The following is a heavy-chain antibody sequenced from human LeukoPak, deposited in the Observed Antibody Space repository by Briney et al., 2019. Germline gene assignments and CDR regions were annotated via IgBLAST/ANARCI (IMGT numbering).Heavy chain of an antibody. CDR3: ARGGYCSSTSCYTRWSWFDP. CDR1: GGSFSGYY. CDR2: INHSGST. D-gene: IGHD2-2*02. Sequence: SETLSLTCAVYGGSFSGYYWSWIRQPPGKGLEWIGDINHSGSTNYNPSLKSRVTISVDTSKNQFSLKLSSVTAADTAVYYCARGGYCSSTSCYTRWSWFDPWGQGTLVTVSS. V-gene: IGHV4-34*01. J-gene: IGHJ5*02.